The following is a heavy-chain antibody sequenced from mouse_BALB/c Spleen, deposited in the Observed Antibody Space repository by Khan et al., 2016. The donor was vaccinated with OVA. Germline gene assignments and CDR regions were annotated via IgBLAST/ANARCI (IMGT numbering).Heavy chain of an antibody. CDR1: GYSITSDYA. CDR3: ARSLDYSYGYALDY. Sequence: VQLQQSGPGLVKPSQSLSLTCTVTGYSITSDYAWNWIRQFPGNKLAWMGYISSTGSTSYNPSLKSRISITRDTSKNQFFLQLKSVTTEDTATYYCARSLDYSYGYALDYWGRGTSVTVSS. CDR2: ISSTGST. J-gene: IGHJ4*01. V-gene: IGHV3-2*02. D-gene: IGHD2-12*01.